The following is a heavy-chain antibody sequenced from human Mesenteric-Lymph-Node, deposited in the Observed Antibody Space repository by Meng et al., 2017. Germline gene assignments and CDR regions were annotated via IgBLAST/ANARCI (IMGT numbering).Heavy chain of an antibody. J-gene: IGHJ4*02. CDR1: SASSVCKYS. CDR3: ARVVTALWGYYFDY. CDR2: IYHSGST. V-gene: IGHV4-4*02. Sequence: QWAGPCCATPARARFPSYVVSSASSVCKYSWRWGRQPPGKGLEWNEKIYHSGSTNYKPSLKIPVTISVDKSKNQFSLKLSSVTAADTSVYYCARVVTALWGYYFDYWGQGTLVTVSS. D-gene: IGHD2-21*02.